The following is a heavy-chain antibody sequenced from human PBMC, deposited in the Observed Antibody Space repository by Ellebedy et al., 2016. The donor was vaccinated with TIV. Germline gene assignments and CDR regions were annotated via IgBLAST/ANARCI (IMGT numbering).Heavy chain of an antibody. CDR1: GFTFSSYS. CDR2: ISSSSSTI. Sequence: GESLKISCAASGFTFSSYSMNWVRQAPGKGLEWVSYISSSSSTIYYADSVKGRFTISRDNSKNTLYLQMNSLRAEDTAVYYCARDPGNLWFGELLRSGWFDPWGQGTLVTVSS. V-gene: IGHV3-48*01. CDR3: ARDPGNLWFGELLRSGWFDP. D-gene: IGHD3-10*01. J-gene: IGHJ5*02.